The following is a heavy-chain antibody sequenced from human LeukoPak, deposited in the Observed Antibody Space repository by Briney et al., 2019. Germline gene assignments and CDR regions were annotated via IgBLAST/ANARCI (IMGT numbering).Heavy chain of an antibody. V-gene: IGHV3-48*03. Sequence: GGSLRLSCAASGFTFSSYAMNWVRQAPGKGLEWVSYISSSGSTIYYADSVKGRFTISRDNAKNSLYLQMNSLRAEDTAVYYCARASRMVRGVIDYWGQGTLVTVSS. CDR3: ARASRMVRGVIDY. J-gene: IGHJ4*02. D-gene: IGHD3-10*01. CDR1: GFTFSSYA. CDR2: ISSSGSTI.